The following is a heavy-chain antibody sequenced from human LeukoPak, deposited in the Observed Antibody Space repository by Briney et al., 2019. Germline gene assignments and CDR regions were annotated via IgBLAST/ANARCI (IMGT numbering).Heavy chain of an antibody. CDR1: GFTFDDYA. Sequence: GGSLRLSCAASGFTFDDYAMHWVRQAPGKGLEWVSLISGDGGSTYYADSVKGRFTISRDNSKNSLYLQRNSLRTEDTALYYCAKGVSPDRPYYYYYYYMDVWGKGTTVTVSS. V-gene: IGHV3-43*02. CDR3: AKGVSPDRPYYYYYYYMDV. CDR2: ISGDGGST. D-gene: IGHD4-23*01. J-gene: IGHJ6*03.